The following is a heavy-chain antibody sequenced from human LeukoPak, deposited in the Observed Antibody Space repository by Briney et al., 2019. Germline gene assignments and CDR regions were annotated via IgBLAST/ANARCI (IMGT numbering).Heavy chain of an antibody. Sequence: GGSLRLSCAASGFTFDGYAMHWVRQAPGKGLEWVSLISGDGGSTYYADSVKGRFTISRDNSKNSLYLQMNSLRTEDTALYYCAKDQRSGYEFDYWGQGTLVTVSS. V-gene: IGHV3-43*02. J-gene: IGHJ4*02. CDR2: ISGDGGST. CDR3: AKDQRSGYEFDY. CDR1: GFTFDGYA. D-gene: IGHD5-12*01.